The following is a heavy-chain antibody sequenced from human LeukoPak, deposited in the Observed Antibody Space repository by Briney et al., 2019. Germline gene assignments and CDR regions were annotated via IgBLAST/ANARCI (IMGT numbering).Heavy chain of an antibody. J-gene: IGHJ4*02. D-gene: IGHD6-19*01. CDR3: AKDLSTSGWILDY. CDR1: GFTFDDYT. V-gene: IGHV3-43*01. CDR2: ISWDGGSA. Sequence: PGGSLRLPCAASGFTFDDYTMHWVRQAPGKGLEWVSVISWDGGSAYYTDSVKGRFTISRDNSKNSLYLQMNSLTTEDTALYYCAKDLSTSGWILDYWGQGTLVTVSS.